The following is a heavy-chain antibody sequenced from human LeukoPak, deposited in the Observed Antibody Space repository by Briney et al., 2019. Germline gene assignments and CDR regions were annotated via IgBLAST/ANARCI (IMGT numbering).Heavy chain of an antibody. V-gene: IGHV3-30*03. J-gene: IGHJ3*02. D-gene: IGHD2-15*01. CDR2: ISYDGSNK. Sequence: TGGSLRLSCAVSGFIFSTYGMHWVRQAPGKGLEWVAVISYDGSNKYYADSVKGRITISRDNSKNTLYLQMNGLRAEDTAVYYCARGGVVVAAIDAFDIWGQGTLVTVSS. CDR1: GFIFSTYG. CDR3: ARGGVVVAAIDAFDI.